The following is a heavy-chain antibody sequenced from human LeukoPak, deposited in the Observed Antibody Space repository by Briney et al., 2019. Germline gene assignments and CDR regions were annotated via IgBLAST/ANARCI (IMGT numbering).Heavy chain of an antibody. CDR1: GGSVRGYY. J-gene: IGHJ4*02. D-gene: IGHD5-24*01. CDR3: AREKMAGVPLFDY. Sequence: SETLSLTCNVSGGSVRGYYWSWIRQPAGKGLEWIGRIYSSGSTNYNPSLKSRVTMSVDTSKNQFSLRLNSVTAADTAVYYCAREKMAGVPLFDYWGQGTLVTVSS. V-gene: IGHV4-4*07. CDR2: IYSSGST.